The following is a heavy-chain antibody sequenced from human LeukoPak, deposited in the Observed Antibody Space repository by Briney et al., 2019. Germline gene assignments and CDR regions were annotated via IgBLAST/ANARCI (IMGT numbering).Heavy chain of an antibody. CDR3: ARDSYVRGVIALHDAFDI. CDR1: NASINSGDYY. D-gene: IGHD3-10*02. CDR2: IYYSGST. V-gene: IGHV4-30-4*01. Sequence: SQTLSLTCTVSNASINSGDYYWSWIRQPPGKGLEWIGYIYYSGSTYYNPSLKSRVTISVDTSKNQFSLKLSSVTAADTAVYYCARDSYVRGVIALHDAFDIWGQGTMVTVSS. J-gene: IGHJ3*02.